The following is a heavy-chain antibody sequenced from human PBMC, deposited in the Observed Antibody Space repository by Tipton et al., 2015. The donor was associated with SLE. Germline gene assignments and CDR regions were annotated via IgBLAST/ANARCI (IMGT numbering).Heavy chain of an antibody. V-gene: IGHV3-30*02. J-gene: IGHJ5*02. CDR1: GFTFSSYG. CDR3: AKRNSSSGEHWFDP. D-gene: IGHD6-13*01. CDR2: IRYDGSNK. Sequence: GSLRLSCAASGFTFSSYGMHWVRQAPGKGLEWVAFIRYDGSNKYYADSVKGRFTISRDNSKNTLYLQMNSLRAEDTAVYYCAKRNSSSGEHWFDPWGQGTLVTVSS.